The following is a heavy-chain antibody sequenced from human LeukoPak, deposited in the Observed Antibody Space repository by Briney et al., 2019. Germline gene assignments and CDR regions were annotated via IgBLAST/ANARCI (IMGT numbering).Heavy chain of an antibody. D-gene: IGHD6-13*01. CDR1: GGSFSGYY. Sequence: DPSETLSLTCAVYGGSFSGYYWSWIRQPPGKGLEWIGEINHSGSTNYNPSLKSRVTISVDTSKKQFSLKLSSVTAADTAVYYCARVSSSWYQDWYFDLWGRGTLVTVSS. V-gene: IGHV4-34*01. CDR2: INHSGST. J-gene: IGHJ2*01. CDR3: ARVSSSWYQDWYFDL.